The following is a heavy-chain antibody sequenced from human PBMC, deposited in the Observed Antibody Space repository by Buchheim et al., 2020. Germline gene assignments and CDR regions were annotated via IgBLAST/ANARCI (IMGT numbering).Heavy chain of an antibody. Sequence: QVQLVESGGGVVQPGRSLRLSCAASGFTFSSYGMHWVRQAPGKGLEWVAVIGYDGSNKYYADSVKGRFTISRDNSKNTLYLQMNSLRAEDTAVYYCAREIYGDYGGGFDYWGQGTL. D-gene: IGHD4-17*01. CDR2: IGYDGSNK. CDR1: GFTFSSYG. J-gene: IGHJ4*02. CDR3: AREIYGDYGGGFDY. V-gene: IGHV3-33*01.